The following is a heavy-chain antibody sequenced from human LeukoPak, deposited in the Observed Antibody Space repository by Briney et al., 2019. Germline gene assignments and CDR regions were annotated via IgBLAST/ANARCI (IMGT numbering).Heavy chain of an antibody. CDR1: GFTFSSYS. Sequence: PGGSLRLSCAASGFTFSSYSMNWVRQAPGKGLEWVSSISSSSSYIYYADSVKGRFTISRDNAKNSLYLQMNSLRAEDTAVYYCAKNIAVAGIDAFDIWGQGTMVTVSS. CDR2: ISSSSSYI. V-gene: IGHV3-21*01. J-gene: IGHJ3*02. D-gene: IGHD6-19*01. CDR3: AKNIAVAGIDAFDI.